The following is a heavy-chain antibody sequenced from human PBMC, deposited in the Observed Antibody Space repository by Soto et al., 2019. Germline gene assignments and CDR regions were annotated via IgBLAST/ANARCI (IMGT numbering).Heavy chain of an antibody. CDR1: GFTLSDYY. CDR2: ISSSGSTI. D-gene: IGHD1-26*01. V-gene: IGHV3-11*01. CDR3: ARDPPPNRKWELLTHFDY. Sequence: PGGSLRLSCAASGFTLSDYYMSWIRQAPGKGLEWVSYISSSGSTIYYADSVKGRFTISRDNAKNSLYLQMNSLRAEDTAVYYCARDPPPNRKWELLTHFDYWGQGTLVTVSS. J-gene: IGHJ4*02.